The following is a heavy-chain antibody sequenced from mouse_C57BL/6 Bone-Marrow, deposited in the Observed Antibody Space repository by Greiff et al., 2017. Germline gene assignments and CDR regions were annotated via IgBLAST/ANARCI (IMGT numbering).Heavy chain of an antibody. Sequence: EVQRVESGGGLVQPGGSLKLSCAASGFTFSDYGMAWVRQAPRKGPEWVAFISNLAYSIYYADTVTGRFTISIENAKYTLYLEMSSLMSDDTAMYYCSRHGGYPYSMDYWGQGTSVTVSS. CDR1: GFTFSDYG. CDR3: SRHGGYPYSMDY. J-gene: IGHJ4*01. V-gene: IGHV5-15*01. CDR2: ISNLAYSI. D-gene: IGHD2-2*01.